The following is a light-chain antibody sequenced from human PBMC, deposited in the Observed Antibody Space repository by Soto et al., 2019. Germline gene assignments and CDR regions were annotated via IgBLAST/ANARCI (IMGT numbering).Light chain of an antibody. J-gene: IGKJ4*02. Sequence: DIQMTQSPSSLSASVGDRFTITGRASQSITNYVNWYQQRPGKAPQLMIYAASNLQSWVPSRFSVSGSETDVTLTISSLQPEHFASYWCHQTYSTPVWFGGGTEVEIK. V-gene: IGKV1-39*01. CDR1: QSITNY. CDR2: AAS. CDR3: HQTYSTPVW.